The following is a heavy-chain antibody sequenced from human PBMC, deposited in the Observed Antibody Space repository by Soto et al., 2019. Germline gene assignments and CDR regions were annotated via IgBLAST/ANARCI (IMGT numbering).Heavy chain of an antibody. J-gene: IGHJ5*02. Sequence: PGGSLRLSCAASGFTFSSYSMNWVRQAPGKGLEWVSYISSSSSTIHYADSVKGRFTISRDNAKNSLYLQMNSLRDEDTAVYYCARGYYYDSSGYYPWGQGTLVTVSS. CDR1: GFTFSSYS. D-gene: IGHD3-22*01. CDR2: ISSSSSTI. V-gene: IGHV3-48*02. CDR3: ARGYYYDSSGYYP.